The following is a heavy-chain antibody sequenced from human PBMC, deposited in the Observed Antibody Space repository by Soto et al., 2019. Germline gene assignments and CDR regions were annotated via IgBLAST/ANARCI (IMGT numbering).Heavy chain of an antibody. V-gene: IGHV1-18*01. J-gene: IGHJ6*02. CDR1: SFIFTSYG. Sequence: ASVKVSCKASSFIFTSYGINWVRQAPGQGLEWMGWISGYNGNTKYGQKFQDRVTLTADTSTATAFMEVRSLRGDDSAVYYCAKSGGHHFGMDVWAQGTTVTVYS. CDR2: ISGYNGNT. D-gene: IGHD2-8*02. CDR3: AKSGGHHFGMDV.